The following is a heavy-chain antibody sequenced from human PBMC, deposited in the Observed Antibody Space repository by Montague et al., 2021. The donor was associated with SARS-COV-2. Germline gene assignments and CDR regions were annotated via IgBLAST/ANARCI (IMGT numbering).Heavy chain of an antibody. Sequence: SETLSLTCAVYTESFNGYYWTWIRQPPGKGLEWIGEINHSGSTNYNPSLKSRVTISVDTSKNQFSLKLSSVTAADTAVYYCARVRDYGSGTSLGMDVWGQGTTVTVSS. CDR1: TESFNGYY. CDR3: ARVRDYGSGTSLGMDV. J-gene: IGHJ6*02. D-gene: IGHD3-10*01. V-gene: IGHV4-34*01. CDR2: INHSGST.